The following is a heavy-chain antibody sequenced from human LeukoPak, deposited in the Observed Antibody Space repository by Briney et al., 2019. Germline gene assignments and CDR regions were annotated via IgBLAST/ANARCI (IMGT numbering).Heavy chain of an antibody. Sequence: SQTLSLTCTVSGGSISSGSYYWSWIRQPAGKGLEWIGRIYTSGSTNYNPSLKSRVTISVDTSKNQFSLKLSSVTAADTAVYYCARVWAAGGSSSWYREYYYYYYYMDVWGKGTTVTVSS. CDR3: ARVWAAGGSSSWYREYYYYYYYMDV. CDR2: IYTSGST. V-gene: IGHV4-61*02. J-gene: IGHJ6*03. CDR1: GGSISSGSYY. D-gene: IGHD6-13*01.